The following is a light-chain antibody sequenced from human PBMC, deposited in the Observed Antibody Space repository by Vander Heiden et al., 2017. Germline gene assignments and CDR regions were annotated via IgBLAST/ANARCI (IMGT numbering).Light chain of an antibody. CDR1: QSVRSY. Sequence: DIVWKQPPAPLSSSPGEEATLSCRASQSVRSYLAWYPQKPGQAPRLLIYDASNRATGIPARFSGSGSGTDITLTISSLEPEDFAVYYCQQRSNWPRITFGQGTRLEIK. V-gene: IGKV3-11*01. J-gene: IGKJ5*01. CDR3: QQRSNWPRIT. CDR2: DAS.